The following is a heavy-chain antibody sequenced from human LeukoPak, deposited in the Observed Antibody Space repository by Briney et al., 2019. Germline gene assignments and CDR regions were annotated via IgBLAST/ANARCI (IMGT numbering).Heavy chain of an antibody. CDR1: GFTFSSYW. V-gene: IGHV3-74*01. CDR3: VRGDWGSGY. J-gene: IGHJ4*02. CDR2: INGDGRNI. Sequence: PGGSLRLSCVASGFTFSSYWMHWVRQDPRKGLVWVSRINGDGRNINYADSVRGRFTISRDNAKNTLFLQMNSLRAEDTAVYYCVRGDWGSGYWGQGTLVTVSS. D-gene: IGHD7-27*01.